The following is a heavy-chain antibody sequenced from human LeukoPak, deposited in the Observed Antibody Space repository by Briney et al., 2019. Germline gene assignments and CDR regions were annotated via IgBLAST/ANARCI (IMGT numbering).Heavy chain of an antibody. D-gene: IGHD4-17*01. J-gene: IGHJ4*02. CDR1: GFTFSTYW. Sequence: GGSLRLSCAASGFTFSTYWMTWVRQAPGKGLEWVSYISSSGSTIYHADSVKGRFTISRDNAKNSLYLQMNSLRAEDTAVYYCARVLHGDYDHLLDYWGQGTLVTVSS. CDR3: ARVLHGDYDHLLDY. CDR2: ISSSGSTI. V-gene: IGHV3-48*04.